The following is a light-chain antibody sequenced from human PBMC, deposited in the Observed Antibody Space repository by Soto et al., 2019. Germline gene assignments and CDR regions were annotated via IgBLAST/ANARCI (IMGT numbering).Light chain of an antibody. CDR3: QQYGTSRT. J-gene: IGKJ1*01. V-gene: IGKV3-20*01. Sequence: PGERAALSCRASQSVTNNYLAWYEQSPGLAPTLLIYGASTRTAGIPDRFTGSGSGTDFTLTISRLEPEDFAVYYCQQYGTSRTFGQGPKVE. CDR2: GAS. CDR1: QSVTNNY.